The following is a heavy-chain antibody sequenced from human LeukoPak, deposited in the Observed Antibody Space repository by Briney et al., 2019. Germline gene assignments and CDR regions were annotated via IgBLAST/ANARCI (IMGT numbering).Heavy chain of an antibody. CDR3: AKDRGDYYDSSGLDY. CDR1: GFTFSSYA. V-gene: IGHV3-23*01. Sequence: PGGSLRLSCAASGFTFSSYAMSWVRQAPGKGLEWVSAISGSGGSTYYADSVKGRITISRDNSKNTLYLQMNSLRAEDTAVYYCAKDRGDYYDSSGLDYWGQGTLVTVSS. CDR2: ISGSGGST. D-gene: IGHD3-22*01. J-gene: IGHJ4*02.